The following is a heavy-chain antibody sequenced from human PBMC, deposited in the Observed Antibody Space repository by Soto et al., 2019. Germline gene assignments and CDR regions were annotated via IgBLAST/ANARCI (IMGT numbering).Heavy chain of an antibody. V-gene: IGHV4-30-4*01. CDR3: ASVKATLYRHYYFDY. CDR1: GGTINSGDYF. D-gene: IGHD5-12*01. CDR2: IFYTGST. Sequence: SETLSLTCSVSGGTINSGDYFWSWIRQPPGKGLEWIGSIFYTGSTYYSPSLKSRASRSMETSKNLFSLRLRYLTAADTAVYFCASVKATLYRHYYFDYWGQGTPVTVSS. J-gene: IGHJ4*02.